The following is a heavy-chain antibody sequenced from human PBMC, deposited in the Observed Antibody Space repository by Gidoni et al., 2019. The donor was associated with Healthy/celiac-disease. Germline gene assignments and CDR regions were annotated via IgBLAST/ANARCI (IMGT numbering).Heavy chain of an antibody. V-gene: IGHV3-30-3*01. J-gene: IGHJ3*02. Sequence: VAVISYDGSNKYYADSVKGRFTISRDNSKNTLYLQMNSLRAEDTAVYYCAREGGGYYDSSGSDAFDIWGQGTMVTVSS. CDR3: AREGGGYYDSSGSDAFDI. CDR2: ISYDGSNK. D-gene: IGHD3-22*01.